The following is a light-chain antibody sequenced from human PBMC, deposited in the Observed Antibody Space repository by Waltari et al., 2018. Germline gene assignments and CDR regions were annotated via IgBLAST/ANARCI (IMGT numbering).Light chain of an antibody. V-gene: IGKV3-20*01. J-gene: IGKJ1*01. CDR3: QQYGSSPRT. CDR1: QSVSSSY. Sequence: ENVLTQSPGTLSLSPGERATLSCRASQSVSSSYLAWHQQKRGQAPRLLIYGASTRAIGIPDRFSGSGSGTDFTLTISRLEPEDFAVYYCQQYGSSPRTFGQGTKVEIK. CDR2: GAS.